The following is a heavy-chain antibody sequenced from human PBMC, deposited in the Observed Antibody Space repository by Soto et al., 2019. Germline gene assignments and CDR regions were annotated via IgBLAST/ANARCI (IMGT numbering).Heavy chain of an antibody. J-gene: IGHJ4*02. Sequence: VGSLRLSCATSGFTFSTYVMAWVRQAPWKGLEWVSMISDSGDTTYYADSVKGRFTISRDNSKNTVFLQMTSLTAEDTGIYFCAKVPAPYRYYFDYWGQGTLVTVSS. CDR3: AKVPAPYRYYFDY. V-gene: IGHV3-23*01. CDR1: GFTFSTYV. CDR2: ISDSGDTT. D-gene: IGHD3-16*02.